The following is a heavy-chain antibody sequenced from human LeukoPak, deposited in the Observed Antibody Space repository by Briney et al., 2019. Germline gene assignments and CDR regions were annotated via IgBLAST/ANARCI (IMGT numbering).Heavy chain of an antibody. CDR2: TYYRSKWYN. V-gene: IGHV6-1*01. J-gene: IGHJ4*02. CDR3: ARERGYPERGYSYGADY. Sequence: SQTLSLTCAISGDSVSSNSAAWNWIRQSPSRGLEWLGRTYYRSKWYNDYAVSVKSRTTINPDTSKNQFSLQLNSVTPEDTAVYYCARERGYPERGYSYGADYWGQGTLVTVSS. CDR1: GDSVSSNSAA. D-gene: IGHD5-18*01.